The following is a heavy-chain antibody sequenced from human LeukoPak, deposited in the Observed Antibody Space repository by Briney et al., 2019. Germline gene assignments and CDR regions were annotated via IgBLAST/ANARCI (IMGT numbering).Heavy chain of an antibody. J-gene: IGHJ4*02. Sequence: GGSLRLSCAASGFTFSSYAMHWVRQAPGKGLEWVAVISYDGSNKYYADSVKGRFTISRDNSKNTLYLQMNSLRAEDTAVYYCARVGYDALYEFDYWGQGTLVTVSS. D-gene: IGHD2-8*01. CDR3: ARVGYDALYEFDY. V-gene: IGHV3-30-3*01. CDR2: ISYDGSNK. CDR1: GFTFSSYA.